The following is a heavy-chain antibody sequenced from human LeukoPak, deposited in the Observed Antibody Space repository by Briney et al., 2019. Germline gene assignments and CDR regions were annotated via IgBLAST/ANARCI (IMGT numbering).Heavy chain of an antibody. CDR1: GGSISGYY. V-gene: IGHV4-59*08. D-gene: IGHD3-22*01. J-gene: IGHJ4*02. Sequence: NPSETLSLTCTVSGGSISGYYWSWIRQPPGKGLEWIGYIYYSGGTNYNPSLKSRVTILVDTSKNQFSLKLSSVTAADTAVYHCARLRNKYDTSGYYPFDYWGQGTLVTVSS. CDR2: IYYSGGT. CDR3: ARLRNKYDTSGYYPFDY.